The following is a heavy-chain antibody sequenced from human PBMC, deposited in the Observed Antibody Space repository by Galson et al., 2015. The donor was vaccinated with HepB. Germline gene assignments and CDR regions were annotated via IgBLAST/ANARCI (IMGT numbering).Heavy chain of an antibody. Sequence: LSLTCAVYGGSFSDYYWSWIRQPPGKGLEWIGEIDHSGSTNDNPSLKSQVTISVDTSKNQFSLKLSSVTAADTAVYYCARGREYCTGGSCYAQYDYWGQGTLVTVSS. CDR1: GGSFSDYY. CDR3: ARGREYCTGGSCYAQYDY. V-gene: IGHV4-34*01. J-gene: IGHJ4*02. CDR2: IDHSGST. D-gene: IGHD2-15*01.